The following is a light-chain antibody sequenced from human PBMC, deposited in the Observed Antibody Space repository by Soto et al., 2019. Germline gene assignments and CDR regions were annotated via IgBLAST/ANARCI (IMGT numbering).Light chain of an antibody. CDR3: QQYNNLPPT. Sequence: EIVMTQSPATLSVSPGERATLFCRASQSVSKNLAWYQRKPGQVPRLLMSGASTRAIGVPARFSGSGSATEFTLTISSLQSEDFAVFYCQQYNNLPPTFGQGTKVEIK. CDR2: GAS. J-gene: IGKJ1*01. V-gene: IGKV3-15*01. CDR1: QSVSKN.